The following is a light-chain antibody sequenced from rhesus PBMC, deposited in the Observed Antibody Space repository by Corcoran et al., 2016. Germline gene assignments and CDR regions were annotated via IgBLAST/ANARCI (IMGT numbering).Light chain of an antibody. CDR2: AAS. CDR3: LHYNSEPYS. Sequence: DIQMTQSPSSLSASVGDRVTITCRASQGISNYLSWYQQKAGKPPKRLNYAASSLQSGVPSRFSGSGSGTEFTLTISSLQPEDFAAYYCLHYNSEPYSFGQGTKVEIK. V-gene: IGKV1-36*01. J-gene: IGKJ2*01. CDR1: QGISNY.